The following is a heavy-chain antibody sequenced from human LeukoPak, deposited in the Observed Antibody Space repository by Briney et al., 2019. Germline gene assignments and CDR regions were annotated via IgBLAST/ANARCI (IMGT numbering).Heavy chain of an antibody. CDR2: INHSGST. Sequence: KTSETLSLTCAVYGGSFSGYYWSWIRQPPGKGLEWIGEINHSGSTNYNPSLKSRVTISVDTSRNQFSLKLSSVTAADTAVYYCARGRLAAAGTSDYWGQGTLVTVSS. D-gene: IGHD6-13*01. CDR3: ARGRLAAAGTSDY. V-gene: IGHV4-34*01. CDR1: GGSFSGYY. J-gene: IGHJ4*02.